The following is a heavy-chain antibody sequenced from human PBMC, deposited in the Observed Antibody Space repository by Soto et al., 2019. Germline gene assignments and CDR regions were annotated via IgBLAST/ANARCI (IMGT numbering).Heavy chain of an antibody. Sequence: PSETLSLTCTVSGGSISSGGYYWSWIRQHPGKGLEWIGYIYYSGSTYYNPSLKSRVTISVDTSKNQFSLKLSSVTAADTAVYYCARVPSTYYDFWSGFEGVLDVWGQGTTVTVS. V-gene: IGHV4-31*03. CDR2: IYYSGST. CDR3: ARVPSTYYDFWSGFEGVLDV. CDR1: GGSISSGGYY. D-gene: IGHD3-3*01. J-gene: IGHJ6*02.